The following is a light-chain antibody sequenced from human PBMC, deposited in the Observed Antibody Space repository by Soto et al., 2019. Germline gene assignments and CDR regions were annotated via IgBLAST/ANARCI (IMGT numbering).Light chain of an antibody. CDR3: QQSSNWPST. CDR1: QSVSSY. V-gene: IGKV3-11*01. J-gene: IGKJ4*01. Sequence: EIVLTQSPATLSLSPGERATLSCRASQSVSSYLAWYQQKPGQAPRLLIYDASNRATSIPARFSGSVSGTDFTLTITSLEPEEFAVYYCQQSSNWPSTFGGGTKVEIK. CDR2: DAS.